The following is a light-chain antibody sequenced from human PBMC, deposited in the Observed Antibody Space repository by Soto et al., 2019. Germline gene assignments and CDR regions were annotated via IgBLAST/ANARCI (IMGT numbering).Light chain of an antibody. CDR3: QQRAKWPLT. CDR2: DRS. Sequence: EIELTQSPVTLSLSPGEGATLSCRASQSVNTFLAWYQQKPGQTPRLLIYDRSNRATGIPARFSGSGSGTDFTLTISSLEPEDFAIYYCQQRAKWPLTFGGGTKVEIK. CDR1: QSVNTF. J-gene: IGKJ4*01. V-gene: IGKV3-11*01.